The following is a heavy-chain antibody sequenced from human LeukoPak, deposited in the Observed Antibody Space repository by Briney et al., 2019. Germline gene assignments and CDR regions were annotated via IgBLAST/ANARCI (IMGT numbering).Heavy chain of an antibody. J-gene: IGHJ4*02. CDR2: IKEDGSEK. CDR1: GFTFSTYW. D-gene: IGHD2/OR15-2a*01. V-gene: IGHV3-7*01. CDR3: ARLNRGYCYGTTCYMEPGAGH. Sequence: GGSLRLSCAASGFTFSTYWMSWVRQAPGKGLKCVANIKEDGSEKYYVDSVKGRFTISRDDARNSLYLQMNSLRAEDTALYYCARLNRGYCYGTTCYMEPGAGHWGQGTLVTVSS.